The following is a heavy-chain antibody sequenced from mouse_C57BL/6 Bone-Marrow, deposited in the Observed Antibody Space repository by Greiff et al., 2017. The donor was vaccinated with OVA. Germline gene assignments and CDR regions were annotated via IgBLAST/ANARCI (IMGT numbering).Heavy chain of an antibody. J-gene: IGHJ4*01. CDR1: GFSFNTYA. CDR2: IRSKSNNYAT. CDR3: VRRSGVVALDAMDY. Sequence: EVQVVESGGGLVQPKGSLKLSCAASGFSFNTYAMNWVRQAPGKGLEWVARIRSKSNNYATYYADSVKDRFTISRDDSESMLYLQMNNLKTEDTAMYYCVRRSGVVALDAMDYWGQGTSVTVSS. D-gene: IGHD1-1*01. V-gene: IGHV10-1*01.